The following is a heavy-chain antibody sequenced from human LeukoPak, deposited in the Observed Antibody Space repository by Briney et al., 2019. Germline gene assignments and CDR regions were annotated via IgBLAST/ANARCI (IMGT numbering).Heavy chain of an antibody. CDR1: GYSFTSYW. CDR3: ARHGVRSYPEDIVVVPAAISPSAGGIDY. D-gene: IGHD2-2*01. Sequence: GESLKISCKGSGYSFTSYWIGWVRQMPGKDLEWMGVIYPGDSDTSYSPSFQGQVTISADKSISTAYLQWSSLKASDTAMYYCARHGVRSYPEDIVVVPAAISPSAGGIDYWGQGTLVTVSS. CDR2: IYPGDSDT. V-gene: IGHV5-51*01. J-gene: IGHJ4*02.